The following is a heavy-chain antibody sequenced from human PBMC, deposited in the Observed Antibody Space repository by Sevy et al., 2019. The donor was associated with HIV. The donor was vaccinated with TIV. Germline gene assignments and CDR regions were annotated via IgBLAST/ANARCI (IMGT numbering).Heavy chain of an antibody. D-gene: IGHD3-22*01. Sequence: GGSLRLSCAASGFTVSSNYMSWVRQAPGKELEWVSIIFSGGGTYYADSVQGRFTISRDNSKNMVYLQMNSLRAEDTAVFYCARGATFYSDSSGRVLSVLGAFDIWGRGTMVTVSS. CDR1: GFTVSSNY. CDR2: IFSGGGT. V-gene: IGHV3-53*01. J-gene: IGHJ3*02. CDR3: ARGATFYSDSSGRVLSVLGAFDI.